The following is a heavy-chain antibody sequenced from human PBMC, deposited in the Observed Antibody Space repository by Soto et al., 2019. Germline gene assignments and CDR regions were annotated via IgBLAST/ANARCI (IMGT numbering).Heavy chain of an antibody. J-gene: IGHJ6*02. Sequence: PGESLKISCQGSGYSFTSYWIGWVRQMPGKGLEWMGIIYPGDSDTRYSPSFQGQVTISADKSISTAYLQWSSLKASDTAMYYCARHRPYGDSPPDYYYGMDVWGQGTTVTVSS. CDR2: IYPGDSDT. V-gene: IGHV5-51*01. CDR3: ARHRPYGDSPPDYYYGMDV. D-gene: IGHD4-17*01. CDR1: GYSFTSYW.